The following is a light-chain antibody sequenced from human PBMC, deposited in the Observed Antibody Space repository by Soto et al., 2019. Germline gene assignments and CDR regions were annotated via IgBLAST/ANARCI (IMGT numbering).Light chain of an antibody. V-gene: IGLV1-40*01. CDR2: GSY. J-gene: IGLJ1*01. CDR3: QSYDSNLSGYV. Sequence: QLVLTQPPSVSGAPGQRVTISCTGSSSNIGAGYDVHWYQHLPGTAPKLLIYGSYNRPSGVPDRFSGSTSGTSASLAITGLQAEDEADFYCQSYDSNLSGYVFGTGTKLTVL. CDR1: SSNIGAGYD.